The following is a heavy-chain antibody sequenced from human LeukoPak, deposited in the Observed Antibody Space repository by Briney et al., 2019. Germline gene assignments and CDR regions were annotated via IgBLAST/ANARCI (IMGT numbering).Heavy chain of an antibody. V-gene: IGHV4-39*07. CDR2: IYYSGST. CDR1: GGSLCSSSYY. D-gene: IGHD6-13*01. CDR3: ARADYSSSWSHDYYYMDV. Sequence: SETLCLTCTVSGGSLCSSSYYWGWIRHPPGKWLEWMGSIYYSGSTYYNPSLKSRVTISVDTSKNQFSLKLSSVTAADTAVYYCARADYSSSWSHDYYYMDVWGKGTTVTVSS. J-gene: IGHJ6*03.